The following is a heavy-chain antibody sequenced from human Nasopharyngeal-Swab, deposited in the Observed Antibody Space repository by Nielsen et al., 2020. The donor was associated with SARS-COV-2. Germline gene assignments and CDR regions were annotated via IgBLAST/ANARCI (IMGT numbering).Heavy chain of an antibody. CDR1: GFTFSSNA. D-gene: IGHD4-17*01. CDR2: ISGSGGST. Sequence: LKISCAASGFTFSSNAMSWVRQAPGKGLEGVSAISGSGGSTYYADSVKGRFTISRANSKNTLYLQMNSLRAEDTAVYYCATTYYGDLPYYFDYWGQGTLVTVSS. V-gene: IGHV3-23*01. CDR3: ATTYYGDLPYYFDY. J-gene: IGHJ4*02.